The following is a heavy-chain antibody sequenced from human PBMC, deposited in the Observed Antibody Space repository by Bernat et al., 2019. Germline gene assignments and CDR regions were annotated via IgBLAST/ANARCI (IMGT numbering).Heavy chain of an antibody. V-gene: IGHV3-21*01. J-gene: IGHJ4*02. CDR2: ISSSSNYI. D-gene: IGHD1-26*01. Sequence: EVQLVESGGGLVKPGGSLRLSCAASGFTLSSYGMNWVRQAPGKGLEWVSFISSSSNYIYYADSVKGRFTVSRDNAKNSLYLQMSSRRAEDTAVYYCARHRAWELRDYWGQGTLVTVSS. CDR3: ARHRAWELRDY. CDR1: GFTLSSYG.